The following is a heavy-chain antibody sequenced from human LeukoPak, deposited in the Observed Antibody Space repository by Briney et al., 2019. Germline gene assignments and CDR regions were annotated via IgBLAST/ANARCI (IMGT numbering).Heavy chain of an antibody. V-gene: IGHV1-46*01. CDR3: ARDSNWSVDY. Sequence: ASVKVSCKASGYTLTSYSMHWVRQAPGQGPEWMGIFDPRGDSTSHAQKFQGRVSMTSDTSTGTVYMELSSLRSEDTAVYYCARDSNWSVDYWGQGTLVTVSS. CDR1: GYTLTSYS. D-gene: IGHD6-13*01. J-gene: IGHJ4*02. CDR2: FDPRGDST.